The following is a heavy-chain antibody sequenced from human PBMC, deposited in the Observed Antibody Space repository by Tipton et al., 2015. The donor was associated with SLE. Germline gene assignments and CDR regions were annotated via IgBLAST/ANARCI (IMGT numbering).Heavy chain of an antibody. CDR3: SRVSTYYYGSGSYYRYWYFGL. CDR1: GGSISSYY. Sequence: TLSLTCTVSGGSISSYYWSWIRQPPGKGLEWIGYIYYGGSTNYNPSLKSRVTISVDTSKNQFSLKLSSVTAADTAVYYCSRVSTYYYGSGSYYRYWYFGLWGRDTLVTVSS. J-gene: IGHJ2*01. V-gene: IGHV4-59*01. CDR2: IYYGGST. D-gene: IGHD3-10*01.